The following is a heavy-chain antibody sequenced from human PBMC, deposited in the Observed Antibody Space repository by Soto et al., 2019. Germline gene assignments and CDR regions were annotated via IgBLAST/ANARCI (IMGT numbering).Heavy chain of an antibody. CDR3: ANSFSPSGTKWHSHFDH. V-gene: IGHV3-23*01. J-gene: IGHJ4*02. Sequence: EVQLLEYGGGLVQPGGSLGPPYEALVLLFRTYAMRWVSRPPVRGLEWVSAISSRGETTFYADSVKGRFSISRDNSKNTVYQQLRSLSAEDTAIYCCANSFSPSGTKWHSHFDHWRQGALVTVSS. CDR1: VLLFRTYA. CDR2: ISSRGETT. D-gene: IGHD5-12*01.